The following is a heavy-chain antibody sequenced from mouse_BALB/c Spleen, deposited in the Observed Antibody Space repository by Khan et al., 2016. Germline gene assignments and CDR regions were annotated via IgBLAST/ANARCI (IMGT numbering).Heavy chain of an antibody. CDR3: TRLYYYGCSDY. D-gene: IGHD1-1*01. J-gene: IGHJ2*01. CDR1: GFDFSRYW. CDR2: INPDSSTI. Sequence: EVKLLESGGGLVQPGGSLKLSCAASGFDFSRYWMSWVRQAPGKGLEWIGEINPDSSTINYTPSLKDKFIISRDNAKNTLYLQMSKVRSEDTALAYCTRLYYYGCSDYWGQGTTLTVSS. V-gene: IGHV4-1*02.